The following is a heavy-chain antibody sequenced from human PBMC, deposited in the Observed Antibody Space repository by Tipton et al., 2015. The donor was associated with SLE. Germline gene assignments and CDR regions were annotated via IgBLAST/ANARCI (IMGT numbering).Heavy chain of an antibody. V-gene: IGHV5-51*03. Sequence: QLVQSGAEVKRPGESLKISCKGSGYSFTSYWIGWVRQMPGKGLEWMGIIYPGDSDTRYSPSFQGQVTISADKSISTAYLQWSSLKASDTAMYYCARVGDYYGSGSSDAFDIWGQGTMVTVSS. CDR3: ARVGDYYGSGSSDAFDI. CDR2: IYPGDSDT. D-gene: IGHD3-10*01. CDR1: GYSFTSYW. J-gene: IGHJ3*02.